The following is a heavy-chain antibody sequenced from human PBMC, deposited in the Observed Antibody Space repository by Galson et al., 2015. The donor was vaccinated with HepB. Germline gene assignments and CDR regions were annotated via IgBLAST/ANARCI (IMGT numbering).Heavy chain of an antibody. CDR3: ARGGTGYDY. Sequence: SVKVSCKASGYTFTSYVISWVRQAPGQGLEWLGRISGYNGHTNYAQNLQNKVTMTTDTSTSTAYLELRRLKSDDTAIYYCARGGTGYDYWGQGTLVTVSS. J-gene: IGHJ4*02. CDR2: ISGYNGHT. D-gene: IGHD6-19*01. V-gene: IGHV1-18*04. CDR1: GYTFTSYV.